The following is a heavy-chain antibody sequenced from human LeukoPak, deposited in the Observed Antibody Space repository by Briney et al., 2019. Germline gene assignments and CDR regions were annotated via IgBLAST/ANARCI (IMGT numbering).Heavy chain of an antibody. Sequence: PGGSLRLSCAASGFTFNIYWMSWVRQIPGKGLEWVANIKQDGSEKYYADSVNGRFTISRDNAKNSLYLQMNSLRAEDTAVYYCVTDSSGSYHSWGQGTLVTVSS. J-gene: IGHJ5*02. D-gene: IGHD1-26*01. V-gene: IGHV3-7*01. CDR1: GFTFNIYW. CDR2: IKQDGSEK. CDR3: VTDSSGSYHS.